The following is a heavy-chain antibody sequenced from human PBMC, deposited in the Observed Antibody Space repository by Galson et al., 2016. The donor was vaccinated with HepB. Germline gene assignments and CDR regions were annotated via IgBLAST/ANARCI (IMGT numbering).Heavy chain of an antibody. CDR1: GFSFSSYA. J-gene: IGHJ4*02. D-gene: IGHD4/OR15-4a*01. CDR2: ISDTGDST. Sequence: SLRLSCAASGFSFSSYAMVWVRQTPGKGLEWVSAISDTGDSTYFADSVKGRFTVSRDNSKNTHFLQMNGLRAEDTATYYCATYPRGTISAPFDYWGQGTLVTVSS. CDR3: ATYPRGTISAPFDY. V-gene: IGHV3-23*01.